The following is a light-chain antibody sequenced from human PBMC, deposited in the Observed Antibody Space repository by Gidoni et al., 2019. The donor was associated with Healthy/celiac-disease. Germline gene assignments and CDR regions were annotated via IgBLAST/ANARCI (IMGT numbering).Light chain of an antibody. J-gene: IGKJ1*01. CDR1: QSVSSSY. CDR3: QQYGSSPWT. CDR2: GAS. V-gene: IGKV3-20*01. Sequence: EIGLTQSPGTLSLSPGERATLSCRASQSVSSSYLAWYRQKPGQAPRLLIYGASSRATGIPDRFSGSGSGTYFTLPISRLEPEAFAVYYCQQYGSSPWTFGQGTKVEIK.